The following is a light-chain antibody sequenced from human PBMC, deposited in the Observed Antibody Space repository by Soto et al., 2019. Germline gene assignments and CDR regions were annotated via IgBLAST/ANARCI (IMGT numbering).Light chain of an antibody. J-gene: IGLJ1*01. Sequence: QSALTQPASVSGSPGQSITISCTGTSHDIGGYKYVSWYQQHPGKAPKLMIYEVSNRPSGISNRFSGSKSGNTASLTISGLQTEDEADYYCCAYTSTSALSVFGTGTKCTVL. CDR3: CAYTSTSALSV. CDR2: EVS. V-gene: IGLV2-14*01. CDR1: SHDIGGYKY.